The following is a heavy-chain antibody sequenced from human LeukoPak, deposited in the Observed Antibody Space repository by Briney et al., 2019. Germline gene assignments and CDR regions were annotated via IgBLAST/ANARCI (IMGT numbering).Heavy chain of an antibody. CDR2: IYYSGST. D-gene: IGHD3-22*01. CDR3: ARFVVSGYYPQPPDY. J-gene: IGHJ4*02. CDR1: GGSVSCGSYY. V-gene: IGHV4-61*01. Sequence: SETLSLTCTVSGGSVSCGSYYWSWIRQPPGKGLEWIGYIYYSGSTNYNPSLKSRVTISVDTSKNQFSLKLSSVTAADTAVYYCARFVVSGYYPQPPDYWGQGTLVTVSS.